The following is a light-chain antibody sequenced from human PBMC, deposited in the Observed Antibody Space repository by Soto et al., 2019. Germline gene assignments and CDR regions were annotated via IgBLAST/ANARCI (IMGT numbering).Light chain of an antibody. CDR3: QQRSNWPVLT. V-gene: IGKV3-11*01. CDR1: QSVRTY. CDR2: DAS. Sequence: EIVLTQSPATLSLSPGERATLSCRASQSVRTYLAWYQQKPGQAPRLLIYDASNRATGIPARFSGSGSGTDFPLTIRALEPEDSAVYYCQQRSNWPVLTFGGGTKVEIK. J-gene: IGKJ4*01.